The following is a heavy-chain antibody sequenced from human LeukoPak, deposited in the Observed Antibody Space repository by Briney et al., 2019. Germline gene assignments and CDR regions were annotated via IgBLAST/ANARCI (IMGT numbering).Heavy chain of an antibody. Sequence: SETLSLTCTVSGVSISSGGYYWSWIRQHPGKGLEWIGYIYYSGSTYYNPSLKSRVTISVDTSKNQFSLKLSSVTAADTAVYYCARDHDSYGFFDYWGQGTLVTVSS. J-gene: IGHJ4*02. CDR1: GVSISSGGYY. V-gene: IGHV4-31*03. D-gene: IGHD5-18*01. CDR3: ARDHDSYGFFDY. CDR2: IYYSGST.